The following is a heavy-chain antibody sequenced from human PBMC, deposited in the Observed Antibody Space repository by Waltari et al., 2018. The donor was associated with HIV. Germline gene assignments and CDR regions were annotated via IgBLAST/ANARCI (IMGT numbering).Heavy chain of an antibody. V-gene: IGHV4-31*03. CDR3: ARDRIGPAALSAEGYFDL. D-gene: IGHD2-2*01. CDR2: IYYSGKT. CDR1: GGSISSGGYS. J-gene: IGHJ2*01. Sequence: QVQLQESGPGLVKPSQTLSLTCTVSGGSISSGGYSWSWIRQHPRKGLEWIGDIYYSGKTACNPSLQSRVTISVDTSKNQFSLKLSSVTAADTAVYDCARDRIGPAALSAEGYFDLWGRGTLVTVSS.